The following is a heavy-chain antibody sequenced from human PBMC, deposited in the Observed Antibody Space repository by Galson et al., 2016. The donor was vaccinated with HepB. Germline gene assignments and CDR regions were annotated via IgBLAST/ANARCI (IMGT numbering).Heavy chain of an antibody. V-gene: IGHV3-9*01. CDR1: GFTFDDYA. CDR2: ISWNSGNT. J-gene: IGHJ5*02. Sequence: SLRLSCAASGFTFDDYAMHWVRQAPGKGLEWVSGISWNSGNTGYADSVKGRFTISRDNAKDSLYLQMNSLRNEDTALYYCAKAAQYCSSTSCRNWFDPWAWEPWSPSPQ. CDR3: AKAAQYCSSTSCRNWFDP. D-gene: IGHD2-2*01.